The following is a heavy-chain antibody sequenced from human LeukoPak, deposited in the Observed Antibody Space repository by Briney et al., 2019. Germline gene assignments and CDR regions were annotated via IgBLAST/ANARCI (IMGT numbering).Heavy chain of an antibody. CDR1: GFTFRSYS. CDR2: ISSSSSYI. D-gene: IGHD5-24*01. V-gene: IGHV3-21*01. CDR3: ARERARWLPIDY. J-gene: IGHJ4*02. Sequence: WGSLRLSCEASGFTFRSYSMNWVRQAPGKVVEGIASISSSSSYIYYADSVKGRFTISRDNAKNSLYLQMNSLRAEDTAVYYCARERARWLPIDYWGQGTLVTVFS.